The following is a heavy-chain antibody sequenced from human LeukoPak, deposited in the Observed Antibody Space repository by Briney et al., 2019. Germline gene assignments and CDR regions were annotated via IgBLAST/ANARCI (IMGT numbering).Heavy chain of an antibody. CDR1: GGSFSGYY. CDR3: ARGSGAGPPYYYYYYYMDV. V-gene: IGHV4-34*01. Sequence: PSETLSLTCAVYGGSFSGYYWSWIRQPPGKGLEWIGEINHSGSTNYNPSLKSRVTISVDTSKNQFSLKLSSVTAADTAVYYCARGSGAGPPYYYYYYYMDVWGKGTTVTVSS. CDR2: INHSGST. J-gene: IGHJ6*03. D-gene: IGHD1-26*01.